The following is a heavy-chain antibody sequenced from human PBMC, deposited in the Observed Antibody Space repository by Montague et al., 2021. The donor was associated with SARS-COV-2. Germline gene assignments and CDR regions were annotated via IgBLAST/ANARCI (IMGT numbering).Heavy chain of an antibody. CDR1: GGSISSYY. Sequence: SETLSLTCTVYGGSISSYYWSWIRQPPGKGLEWIGYIYYSGSTNYNPSLKSRVTISVDTSKNQFSLKLRSVTAADTAVYYCARDLGDYWGQGTLVTVSS. V-gene: IGHV4-59*13. CDR3: ARDLGDY. CDR2: IYYSGST. J-gene: IGHJ4*02.